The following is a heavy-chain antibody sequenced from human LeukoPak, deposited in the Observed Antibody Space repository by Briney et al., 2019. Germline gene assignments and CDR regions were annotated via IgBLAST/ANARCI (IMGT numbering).Heavy chain of an antibody. CDR3: ARDGAYGSGSYYKPPEYFQH. V-gene: IGHV1-46*01. J-gene: IGHJ1*01. CDR1: GYTFTSYY. CDR2: INPSGGST. D-gene: IGHD3-10*01. Sequence: ASVKVSCKASGYTFTSYYMHWVRQAPGQGLEWMGIINPSGGSTSYAQKFQGRVTVTRDTSTSTVYMELSSLRSEDTAVYYCARDGAYGSGSYYKPPEYFQHWGQGTLVTVSS.